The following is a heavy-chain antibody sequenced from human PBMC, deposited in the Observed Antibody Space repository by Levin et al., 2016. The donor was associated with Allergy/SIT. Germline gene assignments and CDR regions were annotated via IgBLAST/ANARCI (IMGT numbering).Heavy chain of an antibody. CDR1: GFTFSSYG. CDR2: IRYDGSNK. Sequence: GGSLRLSCAASGFTFSSYGMHWVRQAPGKGLEWVAFIRYDGSNKYYADSVKGRFTISRDNSKNTLYLQMNSLRAEDTAVYYCANPGSSDYYGMDVWGQGTTVTVSS. J-gene: IGHJ6*02. D-gene: IGHD1-26*01. CDR3: ANPGSSDYYGMDV. V-gene: IGHV3-30*02.